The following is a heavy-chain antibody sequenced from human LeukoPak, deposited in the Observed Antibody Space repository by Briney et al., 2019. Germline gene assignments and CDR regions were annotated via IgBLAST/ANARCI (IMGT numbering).Heavy chain of an antibody. J-gene: IGHJ4*02. V-gene: IGHV3-30*02. CDR1: GFTFSSYG. D-gene: IGHD3-9*01. Sequence: GGSLRLSCAASGFTFSSYGMHWVRQARGKGLEWVAFIRYDGNNKYSADSVKGRFTISRDNSKNTLYMQMNSLRAGDTAFYYCAKDPGYDILTGYFDYWGQGTLVTVSS. CDR2: IRYDGNNK. CDR3: AKDPGYDILTGYFDY.